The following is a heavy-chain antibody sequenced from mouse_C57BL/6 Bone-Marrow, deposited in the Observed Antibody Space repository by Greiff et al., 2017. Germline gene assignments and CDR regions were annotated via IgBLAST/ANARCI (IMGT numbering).Heavy chain of an antibody. V-gene: IGHV5-4*01. CDR3: ARDLRLLDY. CDR2: ISDGGSYT. CDR1: GFTFSSYA. J-gene: IGHJ2*01. Sequence: EVHLVESGGGLVKPGGSLKLSCAASGFTFSSYAMSWVRQTPEKRLEWVATISDGGSYTYYPDNVKGRFTISRDNAKNNLYLQMSHLKSEDTAMXYCARDLRLLDYWGQGTTLTVSS.